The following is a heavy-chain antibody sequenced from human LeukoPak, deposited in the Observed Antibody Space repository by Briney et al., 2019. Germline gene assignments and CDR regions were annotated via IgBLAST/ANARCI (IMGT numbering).Heavy chain of an antibody. D-gene: IGHD5-12*01. V-gene: IGHV4-34*01. CDR2: ITHSGST. CDR3: ARGYTLATYYYYYCGMDV. Sequence: PSETLSLTCAVYGGSFSGYNWSWIRQPPGKGLEWIGDITHSGSTNYNPSLKGRVTTSVDTSKKQFSLKLSSVPGADTAVYCCARGYTLATYYYYYCGMDVWGQGTTVTVSS. J-gene: IGHJ6*01. CDR1: GGSFSGYN.